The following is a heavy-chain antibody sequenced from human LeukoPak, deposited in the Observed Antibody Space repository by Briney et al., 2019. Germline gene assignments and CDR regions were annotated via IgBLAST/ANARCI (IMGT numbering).Heavy chain of an antibody. J-gene: IGHJ5*02. CDR1: GFTFNNYA. Sequence: PGGSLRLSCAASGFTFNNYAMSWVRQAPGKGPEWLSVISGSGGSTTDADSVKGRFTTSRDNSKSTLYLQMNSLRAEDTAIYYCAKIFHTDGYYLGEHLFDAWGQGTLVTVSS. V-gene: IGHV3-23*01. CDR3: AKIFHTDGYYLGEHLFDA. D-gene: IGHD3-22*01. CDR2: ISGSGGST.